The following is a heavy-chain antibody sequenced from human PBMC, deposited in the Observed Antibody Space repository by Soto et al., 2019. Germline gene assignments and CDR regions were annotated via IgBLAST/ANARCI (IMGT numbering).Heavy chain of an antibody. Sequence: QVQLQQWGAGLLKPSETLSLTCAVYGGSFSGYYWSWIRQPPGKGLEWIGEINHSGSTNYNPSHKSRVTISVDTSKNQFSLKLSSVTAADTAVYYCARGDDFWSGYYVPWGQGTLVTVSS. D-gene: IGHD3-3*01. J-gene: IGHJ4*02. V-gene: IGHV4-34*01. CDR2: INHSGST. CDR1: GGSFSGYY. CDR3: ARGDDFWSGYYVP.